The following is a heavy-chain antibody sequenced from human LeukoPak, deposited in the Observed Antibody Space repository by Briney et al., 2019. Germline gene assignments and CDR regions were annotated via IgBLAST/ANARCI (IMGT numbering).Heavy chain of an antibody. CDR1: GYTFTSNY. J-gene: IGHJ6*03. CDR2: ISPSGGST. D-gene: IGHD2-8*01. Sequence: ASVKVSCKAFGYTFTSNYMHWVRQAPGQGPEWMGVISPSGGSTTYAQKFQGRVTLTRDMSTSTDYLELSSLTSDDTAFYYCARGPNHYYYMDFWGKGTTVSVSS. V-gene: IGHV1-46*01. CDR3: ARGPNHYYYMDF.